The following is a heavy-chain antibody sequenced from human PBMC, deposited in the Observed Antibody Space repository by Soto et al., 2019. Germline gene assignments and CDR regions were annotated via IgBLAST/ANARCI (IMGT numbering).Heavy chain of an antibody. Sequence: ASETLSLTCTVSGGSISSSSYYWGWIRQPPGKGLEWIGSIYYSGSTYYNPSLKSRVTISVDTSKNQFSLKLSSVTAADTAVYYCATAITMIVVSGAFDIWGQGTMVTVSS. CDR2: IYYSGST. D-gene: IGHD3-22*01. J-gene: IGHJ3*02. CDR3: ATAITMIVVSGAFDI. V-gene: IGHV4-39*01. CDR1: GGSISSSSYY.